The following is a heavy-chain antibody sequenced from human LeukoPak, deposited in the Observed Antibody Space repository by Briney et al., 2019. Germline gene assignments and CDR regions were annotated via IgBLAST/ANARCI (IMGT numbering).Heavy chain of an antibody. Sequence: ASVKVSCKASGYTFTSYGISWVRQAPGQGLEWMGWISAYNGNTNYAQKLQGRVTMTTDTSTSTAYMELRSLRSGDTAVYYCARARYPGIAAAEGFDYWGQGTLVTVSS. J-gene: IGHJ4*02. CDR2: ISAYNGNT. D-gene: IGHD6-13*01. CDR3: ARARYPGIAAAEGFDY. CDR1: GYTFTSYG. V-gene: IGHV1-18*01.